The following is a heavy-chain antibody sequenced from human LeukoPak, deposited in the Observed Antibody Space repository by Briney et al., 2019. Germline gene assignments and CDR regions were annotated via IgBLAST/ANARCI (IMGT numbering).Heavy chain of an antibody. CDR3: ARDHWLFSSKTWYYYGMDV. J-gene: IGHJ6*02. CDR1: GGSISSGGYY. D-gene: IGHD3-9*01. CDR2: IYYSGST. Sequence: PSETLSLSCTVSGGSISSGGYYWSWIRQPPGKGLEWIGYIYYSGSTNYNPSLKSRVTISVDTSKNQFSLKLSSVTAADTAVYYCARDHWLFSSKTWYYYGMDVWGQGTTVTVSS. V-gene: IGHV4-61*08.